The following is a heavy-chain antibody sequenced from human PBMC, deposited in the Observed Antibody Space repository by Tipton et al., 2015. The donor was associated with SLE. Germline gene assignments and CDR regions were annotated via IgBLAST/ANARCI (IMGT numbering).Heavy chain of an antibody. Sequence: GAEVKKPGASVKVSCKASGYTFTSYGISWVRQAPGQGLEWMGWISAYNGNTNYAQKLQGRVTMTTDTSTSTAYMELRSLRSDDKAVYYCARAYYYDSSGYYFKSYFQPWGQGTLVPVSS. J-gene: IGHJ1*01. CDR2: ISAYNGNT. V-gene: IGHV1-18*01. D-gene: IGHD3-22*01. CDR3: ARAYYYDSSGYYFKSYFQP. CDR1: GYTFTSYG.